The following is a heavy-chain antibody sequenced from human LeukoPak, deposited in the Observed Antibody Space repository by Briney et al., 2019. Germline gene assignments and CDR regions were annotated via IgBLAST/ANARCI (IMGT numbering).Heavy chain of an antibody. CDR3: ASNPLTYSGGGCSTLTDY. D-gene: IGHD2-21*02. Sequence: KSSETLSLTCAVYGGSFSGYYWSWIRQPPGKGLEWIGEINHSGSTNYNPSLKSRVTISVDTSKNQFSLKLSSVTAADTAVYYCASNPLTYSGGGCSTLTDYWGQGTLVTVSS. CDR1: GGSFSGYY. CDR2: INHSGST. V-gene: IGHV4-34*01. J-gene: IGHJ4*02.